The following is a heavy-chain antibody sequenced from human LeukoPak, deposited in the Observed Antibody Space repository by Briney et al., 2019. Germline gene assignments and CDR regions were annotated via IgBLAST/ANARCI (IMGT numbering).Heavy chain of an antibody. D-gene: IGHD6-13*01. J-gene: IGHJ4*02. CDR3: ARAPYSSSWLFDY. CDR2: ISYDGSNK. V-gene: IGHV3-30-3*01. CDR1: GFTFSSYA. Sequence: GGSLRLSCAASGFTFSSYAMHWVRQAPGKGLEWVAVISYDGSNKYYADSVKGRFTISRDNSKNTLYLQMNSLRAEDTAVYYCARAPYSSSWLFDYWAREPWSPSPQ.